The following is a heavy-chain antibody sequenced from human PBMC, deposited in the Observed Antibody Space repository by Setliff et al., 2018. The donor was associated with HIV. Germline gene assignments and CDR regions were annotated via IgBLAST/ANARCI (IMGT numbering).Heavy chain of an antibody. Sequence: TSETLSLTCAVYGGSFSGYYWGWIRQPPGKGLEWIGSIYYSGSTYYNPSLKSRVTISVDTSKNQFSLKLSSVTAADTAVYYCASLAVAGPYSNWFDPWGQGTLVTVSS. D-gene: IGHD6-19*01. J-gene: IGHJ5*02. CDR3: ASLAVAGPYSNWFDP. CDR2: IYYSGST. V-gene: IGHV4-39*01. CDR1: GGSFSGYY.